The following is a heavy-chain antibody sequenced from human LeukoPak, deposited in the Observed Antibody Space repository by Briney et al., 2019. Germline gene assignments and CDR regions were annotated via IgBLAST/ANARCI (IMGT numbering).Heavy chain of an antibody. CDR2: IYSSGST. J-gene: IGHJ4*02. CDR3: ARTYGSGSYIDY. CDR1: GGSISSSSYY. V-gene: IGHV4-39*07. Sequence: SETLSLTCTVSGGSISSSSYYWGWIRQPPGKGLEWIGSIYSSGSTYYNPSLKSRVTMSVDTSKNQFSLKLSSVTAADTAVYYCARTYGSGSYIDYWGQGTLVTVSS. D-gene: IGHD3-10*01.